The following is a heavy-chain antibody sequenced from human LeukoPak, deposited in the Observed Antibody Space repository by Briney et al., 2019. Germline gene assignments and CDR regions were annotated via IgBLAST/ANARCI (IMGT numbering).Heavy chain of an antibody. CDR2: ISYDGSNK. Sequence: PGRSLRLSCAASGFTFSSYGMHWVRQAPGKGLEWVAVISYDGSNKYYADSVKGRFTIPRDNSKNTLYLQMNSLRAEDTAVYYCAKDASYYCSSTSCLFDYWGQGTLVTVSS. D-gene: IGHD2-2*01. CDR1: GFTFSSYG. CDR3: AKDASYYCSSTSCLFDY. J-gene: IGHJ4*02. V-gene: IGHV3-30*18.